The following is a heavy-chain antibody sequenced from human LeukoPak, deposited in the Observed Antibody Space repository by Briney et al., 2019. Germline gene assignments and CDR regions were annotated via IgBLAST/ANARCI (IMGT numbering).Heavy chain of an antibody. CDR2: ISGSGGST. CDR1: GFTFSSYA. V-gene: IGHV3-23*01. D-gene: IGHD2-15*01. J-gene: IGHJ4*02. CDR3: AKDGGRYCSGGSCPEGFDY. Sequence: GGSLRLSCAASGFTFSSYAMSWVRQAPGKGLEWVSAISGSGGSTYYAGSVKVRFTISRDNSKNTLYLQMNSLRAEDTAVYYCAKDGGRYCSGGSCPEGFDYWGQGTLVTVSS.